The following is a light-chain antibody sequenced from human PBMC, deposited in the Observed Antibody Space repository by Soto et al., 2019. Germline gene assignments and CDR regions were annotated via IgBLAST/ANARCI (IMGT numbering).Light chain of an antibody. V-gene: IGLV2-23*01. CDR2: EGS. CDR1: SSDIGGYNY. Sequence: QSVLTQPRSVSGSPGQSVTISCTGTSSDIGGYNYVSWYQQHPGKAPKLMIYEGSKRPSGVSNRFSGSKSGNTASLTISGLQAEDEADYYCCSYAGSSPWVFGGGTKLTVL. J-gene: IGLJ3*02. CDR3: CSYAGSSPWV.